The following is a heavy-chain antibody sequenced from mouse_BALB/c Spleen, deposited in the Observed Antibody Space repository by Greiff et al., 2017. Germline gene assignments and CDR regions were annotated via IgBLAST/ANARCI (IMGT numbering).Heavy chain of an antibody. D-gene: IGHD1-1*01. CDR2: IDPSDSET. CDR3: ARLRTVVSFDY. J-gene: IGHJ2*01. Sequence: VQLQQSGPQLVRPGASVKISCKASGYSFTSYWMHWVKQRPGQGLEWIGMIDPSDSETRLNQKFKDKATLTVDKSSSTAYMQLSSPTSEDSAVYYCARLRTVVSFDYWGQGTTLTFSS. CDR1: GYSFTSYW. V-gene: IGHV1S126*01.